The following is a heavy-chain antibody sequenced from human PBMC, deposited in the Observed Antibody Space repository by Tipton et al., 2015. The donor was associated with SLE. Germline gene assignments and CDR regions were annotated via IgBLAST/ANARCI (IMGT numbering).Heavy chain of an antibody. D-gene: IGHD3-22*01. J-gene: IGHJ3*02. CDR2: INHSGST. CDR3: GRTRRYDTLAVDI. V-gene: IGHV4-34*01. Sequence: LRLSCAVYGGSFSGYYWSWIRQPPGKGLEWIGEINHSGSTNYNPSLKSRATISVDTSKNQFSLKMSSVTAADTAVYYCGRTRRYDTLAVDIWGQGTMVTVSS. CDR1: GGSFSGYY.